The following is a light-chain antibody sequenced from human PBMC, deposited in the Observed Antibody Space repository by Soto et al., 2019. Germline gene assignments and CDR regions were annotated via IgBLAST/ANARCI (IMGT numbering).Light chain of an antibody. CDR2: DVT. Sequence: QSALTQPASVSGSPGQSITISCTGTSSDVGGYDHVSWYQQHPGKAPKLIIYDVTVRPSGISRRFSGSKSDNTASLAVSGXXXXXXXDYYCSSYTNKDTLLFGGGTKLTVL. CDR3: SSYTNKDTLL. J-gene: IGLJ3*02. V-gene: IGLV2-14*03. CDR1: SSDVGGYDH.